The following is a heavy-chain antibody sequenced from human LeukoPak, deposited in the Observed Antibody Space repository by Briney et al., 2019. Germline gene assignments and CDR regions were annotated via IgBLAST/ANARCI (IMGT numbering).Heavy chain of an antibody. CDR3: ARGDDFWGSPADY. D-gene: IGHD3-3*01. CDR1: GFTFSSYW. Sequence: GGSLRLSCAASGFTFSSYWMSWVRQAPGKRLEWVANIKQDGSEKYYVDSVKGRFTISRDNAKNSLYLQMNSLRAEDTAVYYCARGDDFWGSPADYWGQGTLVTVSS. J-gene: IGHJ4*02. V-gene: IGHV3-7*01. CDR2: IKQDGSEK.